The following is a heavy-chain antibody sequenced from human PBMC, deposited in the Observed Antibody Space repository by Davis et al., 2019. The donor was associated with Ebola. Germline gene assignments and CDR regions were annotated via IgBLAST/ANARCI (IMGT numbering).Heavy chain of an antibody. D-gene: IGHD1-26*01. CDR1: GGSFSSYD. Sequence: MPSETLSLTCAVYGGSFSSYDWSWIRQPPGKGLEWIGYIYYSGSTNYNPSLKSRVTISVDTSKNQFSLKLSSVTAADTAVYYCARTTIVGATPFDYWGQGTLVTVSS. CDR2: IYYSGST. J-gene: IGHJ4*02. V-gene: IGHV4-59*08. CDR3: ARTTIVGATPFDY.